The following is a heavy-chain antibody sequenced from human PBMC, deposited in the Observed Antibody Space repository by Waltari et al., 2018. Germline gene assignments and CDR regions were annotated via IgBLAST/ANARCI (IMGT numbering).Heavy chain of an antibody. J-gene: IGHJ5*02. V-gene: IGHV1-2*02. CDR1: GYTFTGYY. CDR3: ARGGGWGSYSITWDWFDP. D-gene: IGHD3-10*01. Sequence: QVQLVQSGAEVKKPGASVKVSCKASGYTFTGYYMHWVRQAPGQGLEWRGGINLNSGGKNYAKNFKGRVTRPRDTPIRKAKRGLSRLRSDERAVYYGARGGGWGSYSITWDWFDPWGQGTLVTVSS. CDR2: INLNSGGK.